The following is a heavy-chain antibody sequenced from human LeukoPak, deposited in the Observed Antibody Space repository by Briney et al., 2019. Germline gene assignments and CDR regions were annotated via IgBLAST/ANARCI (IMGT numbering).Heavy chain of an antibody. CDR1: GYTFTDYY. J-gene: IGHJ3*01. D-gene: IGHD3-16*01. Sequence: ASVKVSCKASGYTFTDYYMHWVRQAPGQGLEWMGWINPNTGGTSYAQIFQDRVTMTRDTSISTAYMELSGLRSDDTAVYYCARRLVDYNDCYDVWGQGTMVTVSS. V-gene: IGHV1-2*02. CDR2: INPNTGGT. CDR3: ARRLVDYNDCYDV.